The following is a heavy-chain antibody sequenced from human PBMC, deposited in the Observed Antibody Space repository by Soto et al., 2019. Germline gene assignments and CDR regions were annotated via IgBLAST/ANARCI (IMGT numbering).Heavy chain of an antibody. Sequence: SETLSLPCTVSGDYINTYHWSWIRHPPWQGLQWIGRISSSGTTNYNPSLKSRVTMSVDTSKNQFSLKLTSVTATDTAVYYCASGYSYGDTFEYW. D-gene: IGHD5-18*01. J-gene: IGHJ4*01. CDR2: ISSSGTT. CDR1: GDYINTYH. CDR3: ASGYSYGDTFEY. V-gene: IGHV4-4*07.